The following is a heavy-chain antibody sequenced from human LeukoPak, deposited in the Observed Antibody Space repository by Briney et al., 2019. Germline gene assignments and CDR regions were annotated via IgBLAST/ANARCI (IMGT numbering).Heavy chain of an antibody. J-gene: IGHJ4*02. V-gene: IGHV3-53*01. Sequence: PGGSLSLSCAVSGFSLRTNYMSWVRQAPGKGPEWVSLIYSSGSTYYTDSVKGRFTISRDNSQNTLYLHMNSLSAEDTAVYYCARTFLSGDGYKVGYFDYWGQGTLVTVSP. D-gene: IGHD5-24*01. CDR2: IYSSGST. CDR3: ARTFLSGDGYKVGYFDY. CDR1: GFSLRTNY.